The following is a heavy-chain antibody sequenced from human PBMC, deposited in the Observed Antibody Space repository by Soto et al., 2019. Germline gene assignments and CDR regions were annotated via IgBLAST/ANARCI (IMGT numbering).Heavy chain of an antibody. V-gene: IGHV1-2*02. Sequence: GASVKVSCKASGYTFTGYYIHWVRQAPGQGLEWMAWISPNSGDTNSAQKFQDRVTMTRDTSISTAYMELSSLRSDDTAVYYCVTGNFYDQGHFDYWGQGTLVTVSS. D-gene: IGHD3-22*01. CDR3: VTGNFYDQGHFDY. CDR1: GYTFTGYY. J-gene: IGHJ4*02. CDR2: ISPNSGDT.